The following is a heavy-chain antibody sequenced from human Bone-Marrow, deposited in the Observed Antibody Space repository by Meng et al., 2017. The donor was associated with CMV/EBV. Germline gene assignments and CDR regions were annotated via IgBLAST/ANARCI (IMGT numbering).Heavy chain of an antibody. D-gene: IGHD4-17*01. CDR2: MNPNSGNT. CDR1: GYTFTSYD. J-gene: IGHJ4*02. CDR3: ARGEGYDYGDSFDN. Sequence: ASVKVSCKASGYTFTSYDINWVRQATGQGLEWMGWMNPNSGNTGYAQKFQGRVTMTRNTSISTAYMELSSLRSEDTAVYYCARGEGYDYGDSFDNWGQGTLATVSS. V-gene: IGHV1-8*01.